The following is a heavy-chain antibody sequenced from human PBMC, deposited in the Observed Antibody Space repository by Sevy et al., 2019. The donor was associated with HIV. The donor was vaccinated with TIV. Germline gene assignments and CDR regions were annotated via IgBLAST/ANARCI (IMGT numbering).Heavy chain of an antibody. J-gene: IGHJ4*02. Sequence: GGSLRLSCAASGFTFSSYAMSWVRQAPGKGLEWVSAISGSGGSTYYADSVKGRFTISRDNSKNTLYLQMNSLRAEDTAVYYCAKDGSCSGGSCRYWDSFDYWGQGTLVTVFS. CDR1: GFTFSSYA. CDR2: ISGSGGST. V-gene: IGHV3-23*01. D-gene: IGHD2-15*01. CDR3: AKDGSCSGGSCRYWDSFDY.